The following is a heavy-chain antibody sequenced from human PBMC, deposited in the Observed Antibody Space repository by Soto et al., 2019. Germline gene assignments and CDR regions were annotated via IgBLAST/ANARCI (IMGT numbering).Heavy chain of an antibody. CDR1: GGSISSSSYY. Sequence: QLQLQESGPGLVKPSETLSLTCTVSGGSISSSSYYWGWIRQPPGKGLEWIGSIYYSGSTYYNPSLKSRVTISVDTSKNQFSLKLSSVTAADTAVYYCARHPTYYYDSSGYYWGQGTLVTVSS. D-gene: IGHD3-22*01. CDR3: ARHPTYYYDSSGYY. V-gene: IGHV4-39*01. J-gene: IGHJ4*02. CDR2: IYYSGST.